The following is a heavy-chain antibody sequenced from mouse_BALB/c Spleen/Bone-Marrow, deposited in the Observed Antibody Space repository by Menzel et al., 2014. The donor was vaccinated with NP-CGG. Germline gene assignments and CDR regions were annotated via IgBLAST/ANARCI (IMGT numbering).Heavy chain of an antibody. CDR2: INPSTGYT. J-gene: IGHJ2*01. CDR1: GYTFTNYW. Sequence: QVQLQQSGAELAKPGASVKMSCKASGYTFTNYWGHGEKQRPGQGLEWFGYINPSTGYTEYNQKSKDKATLTADKSSSTAYMQLSSLTSEDSAVYYCARIYYYGRDYWGQGTTLTVSS. D-gene: IGHD1-1*01. CDR3: ARIYYYGRDY. V-gene: IGHV1-7*01.